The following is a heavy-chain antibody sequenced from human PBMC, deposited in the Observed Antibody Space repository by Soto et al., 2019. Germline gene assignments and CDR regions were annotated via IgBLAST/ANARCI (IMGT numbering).Heavy chain of an antibody. D-gene: IGHD3-9*01. CDR3: ARDQFPPTFDWSLWIKESWFDP. V-gene: IGHV1-46*01. J-gene: IGHJ5*02. CDR2: INPSGGST. CDR1: GYTFTSYY. Sequence: ASVKVSCKASGYTFTSYYMHWVRQAPGQGLERMGIINPSGGSTSYAQKIQGRVTMTRDTSTSTVYMELSSLRSEDTAVYYCARDQFPPTFDWSLWIKESWFDPWGQGTLVTVSS.